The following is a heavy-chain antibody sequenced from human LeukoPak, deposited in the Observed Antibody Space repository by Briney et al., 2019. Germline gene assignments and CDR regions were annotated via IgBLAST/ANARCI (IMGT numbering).Heavy chain of an antibody. CDR2: ISYDGSNK. J-gene: IGHJ6*02. CDR1: GSTFSSYG. CDR3: AKDLYYYYYYGMDV. Sequence: GGSLRLSCAASGSTFSSYGMRWDRQAPGKGLGWVAVISYDGSNKYYADSVKGRFTISRDKSKNTLYLQMNSLRAEDTAVYYCAKDLYYYYYYGMDVWGQGTTVTVSS. V-gene: IGHV3-30*18.